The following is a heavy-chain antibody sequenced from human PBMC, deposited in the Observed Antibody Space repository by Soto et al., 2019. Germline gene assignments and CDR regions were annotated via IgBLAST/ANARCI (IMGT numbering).Heavy chain of an antibody. CDR2: IDNAGTDS. CDR3: ARGCFGPDV. Sequence: EVQLVESGGGLVDPGGSLRLSCAASGFTLSGLSMHWVRQAPGKGLVWVSGIDNAGTDSTYADSVKGRFISSRDNAKNILYLQMNRLRVEDTAVYYCARGCFGPDVWGQGTTVTVSS. J-gene: IGHJ6*02. V-gene: IGHV3-74*01. D-gene: IGHD3-10*01. CDR1: GFTLSGLS.